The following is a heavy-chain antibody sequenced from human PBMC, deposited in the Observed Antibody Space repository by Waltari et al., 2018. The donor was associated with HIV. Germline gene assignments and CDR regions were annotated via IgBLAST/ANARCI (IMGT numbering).Heavy chain of an antibody. Sequence: QITLMESGPTLVKPTQTLTLTSTFSGFSLRTSGVGVGWLRQPPGKALEWLALIYWNDDKRYSPSLKSRLTITKDTSKNQVVLTMTNMDPVDTATYYCAHRGIGVSGFDPWGQGTLVTVSS. D-gene: IGHD3-16*01. J-gene: IGHJ5*02. CDR1: GFSLRTSGVG. CDR3: AHRGIGVSGFDP. V-gene: IGHV2-5*01. CDR2: IYWNDDK.